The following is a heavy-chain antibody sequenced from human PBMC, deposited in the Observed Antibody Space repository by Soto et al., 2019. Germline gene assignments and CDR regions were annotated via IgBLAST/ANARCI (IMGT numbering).Heavy chain of an antibody. J-gene: IGHJ4*02. CDR3: AREDSGSYYHHFDY. V-gene: IGHV1-69*04. Sequence: GASVKVSCKASGGTFSSYTISWVRQAPGQGLEWMGRIIPILGIANYAQKFQGRVTITADKSTSTAYMELSSLRSEDTAVYYCAREDSGSYYHHFDYWGQGTLVTVSS. CDR1: GGTFSSYT. CDR2: IIPILGIA. D-gene: IGHD1-26*01.